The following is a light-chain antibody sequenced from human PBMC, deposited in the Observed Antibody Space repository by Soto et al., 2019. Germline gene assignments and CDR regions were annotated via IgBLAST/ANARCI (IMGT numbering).Light chain of an antibody. J-gene: IGKJ1*01. CDR2: ATS. CDR3: LQDYSYPRT. V-gene: IGKV1-6*01. Sequence: AIQMTQSPSSLSASVGDRVTITCRASQDIRTELGWYQQKPGNDPKLLIYATSILQSRVPSMFSGIGSGTDFTLTIRSLQPEEFATYYCLQDYSYPRTFGQGNKVEIK. CDR1: QDIRTE.